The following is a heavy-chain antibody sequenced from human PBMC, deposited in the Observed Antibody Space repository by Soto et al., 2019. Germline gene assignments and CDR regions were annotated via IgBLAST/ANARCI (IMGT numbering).Heavy chain of an antibody. CDR1: GFSLSTNGMC. V-gene: IGHV2-70*13. D-gene: IGHD1-1*01. CDR3: ARIFLGTGFYSYYFDP. J-gene: IGHJ4*02. CDR2: IDWDDNK. Sequence: SGPTLVNPTQTLTLTCTFPGFSLSTNGMCVSWIRQPPGKALEWLALIDWDDNKYYTTSLRTRLTVSKDTFEKRVVLTMTNMGPVDTATYYCARIFLGTGFYSYYFDPWGQGTLVTVSS.